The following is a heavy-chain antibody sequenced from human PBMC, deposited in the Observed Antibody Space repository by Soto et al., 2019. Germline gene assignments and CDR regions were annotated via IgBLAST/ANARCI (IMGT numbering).Heavy chain of an antibody. V-gene: IGHV3-30-3*01. CDR1: GFTFSSYA. CDR2: ISYDGSNK. Sequence: GGSLRLSCAASGFTFSSYAMHWVRQAPGKGLEWVAVISYDGSNKYYADSVKGRFTISRDNSKNTRYLQMNSLRAEDTAVYYCARDLQARGAVAADHAFDIWGQGTMVTVSS. J-gene: IGHJ3*02. D-gene: IGHD6-19*01. CDR3: ARDLQARGAVAADHAFDI.